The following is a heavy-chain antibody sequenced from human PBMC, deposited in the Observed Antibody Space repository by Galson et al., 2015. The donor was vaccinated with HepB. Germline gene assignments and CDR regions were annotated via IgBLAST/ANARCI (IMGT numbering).Heavy chain of an antibody. D-gene: IGHD1-1*01. CDR3: ARTPRYNWSARPGVAKSAFDI. J-gene: IGHJ3*02. CDR1: GGSIRNYY. V-gene: IGHV4-59*01. Sequence: ETLSLTCTVSGGSIRNYYWSWIRQPPGKGLEWIGYIYYSGSTNYIPSLKSRVTMSVDMAKNQFSLNLTSVTAADTAVYFCARTPRYNWSARPGVAKSAFDIWGQGTMVTVSS. CDR2: IYYSGST.